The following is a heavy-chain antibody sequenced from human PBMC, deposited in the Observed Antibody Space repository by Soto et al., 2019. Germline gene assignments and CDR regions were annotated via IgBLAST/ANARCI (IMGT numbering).Heavy chain of an antibody. CDR2: INPNSGDT. D-gene: IGHD2-8*01. CDR1: GYTFTDYY. Sequence: GASVKVSCKASGYTFTDYYVHWVRQAPGQGLEWMGWINPNSGDTKTAQKFQGRVTVTRDTSISTAYMDLSRLRSDDTAVYYCARDVTRTQSCTNGVCYYHYYDMDVWGQGTMVTVSS. V-gene: IGHV1-2*02. CDR3: ARDVTRTQSCTNGVCYYHYYDMDV. J-gene: IGHJ6*02.